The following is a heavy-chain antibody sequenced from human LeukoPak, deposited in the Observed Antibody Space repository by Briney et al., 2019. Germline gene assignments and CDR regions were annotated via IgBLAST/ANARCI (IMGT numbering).Heavy chain of an antibody. D-gene: IGHD2-21*02. V-gene: IGHV4-39*01. CDR3: ARLTASSWYFDL. CDR1: GGSVGSTTYY. J-gene: IGHJ2*01. CDR2: IYYSGST. Sequence: SETLSLTCTVSGGSVGSTTYYWGWIRQPPGKGLEWIGSIYYSGSTYYNPSLKSRITISVDTSKNQFSLKLSSVTAADTAVYYCARLTASSWYFDLWGRGTLVTVSS.